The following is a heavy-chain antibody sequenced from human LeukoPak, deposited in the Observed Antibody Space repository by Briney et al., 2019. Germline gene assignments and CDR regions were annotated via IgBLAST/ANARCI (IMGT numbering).Heavy chain of an antibody. CDR2: VYHRGST. CDR1: DGSFSGFY. CDR3: ARGFRLRFFDY. Sequence: PSETLSLTCAVYDGSFSGFYGTWIRQPPGKGLEWIGEVYHRGSTNYNPSLKSRVTISMDTSKNRFSLKLSSLTAADTAVYYCARGFRLRFFDYWGQGTLVTVSS. V-gene: IGHV4-34*01. J-gene: IGHJ4*02.